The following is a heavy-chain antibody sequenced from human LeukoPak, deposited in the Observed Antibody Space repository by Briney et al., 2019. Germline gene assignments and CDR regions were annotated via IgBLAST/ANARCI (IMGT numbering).Heavy chain of an antibody. V-gene: IGHV4-61*02. CDR1: GGSISSGSYY. D-gene: IGHD6-13*01. CDR3: AKSPSSWKFDD. J-gene: IGHJ4*02. CDR2: IYTSGST. Sequence: SSETLSLTCNVSGGSISSGSYYWSWIRQPAGKGLEWIGRIYTSGSTNYNPSLKSRVTISVDTSKNQFSLKLSSVTAADTAVYYCAKSPSSWKFDDWGQGTLVTVSS.